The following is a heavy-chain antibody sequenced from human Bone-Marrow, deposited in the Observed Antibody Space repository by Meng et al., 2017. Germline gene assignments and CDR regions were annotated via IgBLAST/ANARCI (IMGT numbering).Heavy chain of an antibody. CDR3: ARAQVYYYGSGSYYNSPFDP. D-gene: IGHD3-10*01. V-gene: IGHV4-59*12. CDR1: GGSISSYY. CDR2: INHSGST. J-gene: IGHJ5*02. Sequence: SETLSLTCTVSGGSISSYYWSWIRQPPGKGLEWIGEINHSGSTNYNPSLKSRVTISVDTSKNQFSLKLSSVTAADTAVYYCARAQVYYYGSGSYYNSPFDPWGQGTLVTVSS.